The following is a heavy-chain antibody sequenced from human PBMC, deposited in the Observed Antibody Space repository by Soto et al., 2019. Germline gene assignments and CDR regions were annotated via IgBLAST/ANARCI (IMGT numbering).Heavy chain of an antibody. J-gene: IGHJ4*02. Sequence: QVQLVESGGGVIQPGRSLRLSCAASGFIFDNFGMHWVRQAPGRGLEWLAVTAHDESRKYYADSVKGRFTISRDNSKNTLYLQVNSLRAEDTAVYFCARDRNTGGWPIDYWGQGTLVTVSS. CDR2: TAHDESRK. D-gene: IGHD6-19*01. V-gene: IGHV3-30*03. CDR1: GFIFDNFG. CDR3: ARDRNTGGWPIDY.